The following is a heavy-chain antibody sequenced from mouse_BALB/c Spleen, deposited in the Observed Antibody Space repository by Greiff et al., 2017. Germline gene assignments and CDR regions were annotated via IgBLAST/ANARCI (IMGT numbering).Heavy chain of an antibody. Sequence: VQLQQSGAELVRPGSSVKISCKASGYAFSSYWMNWVKQRPGQGLEWIGQIYPGDGDTNYNGKFKGKATLTADKSSSTAYMQLSSLTSEDSAVYFCARSGGNWYFDVWGAGTTVTVSS. D-gene: IGHD3-2*02. CDR2: IYPGDGDT. CDR3: ARSGGNWYFDV. CDR1: GYAFSSYW. V-gene: IGHV1-80*01. J-gene: IGHJ1*01.